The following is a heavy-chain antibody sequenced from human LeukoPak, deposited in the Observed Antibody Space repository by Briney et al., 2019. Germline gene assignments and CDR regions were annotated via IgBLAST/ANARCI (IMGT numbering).Heavy chain of an antibody. Sequence: PGGSLRLSCATSEFIFSSYAMSWVRQAPGKGLEWVSTLSGSGITTYYADSVKGRFTISRDNSKNTLYLQMNSLRAEDTAVYYCAEGIYSSGWSYFDYWGHGTLVTVSS. J-gene: IGHJ4*01. CDR3: AEGIYSSGWSYFDY. CDR1: EFIFSSYA. V-gene: IGHV3-23*01. D-gene: IGHD6-19*01. CDR2: LSGSGITT.